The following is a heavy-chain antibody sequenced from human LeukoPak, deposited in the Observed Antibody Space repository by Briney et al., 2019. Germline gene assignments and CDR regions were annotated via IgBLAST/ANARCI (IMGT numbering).Heavy chain of an antibody. D-gene: IGHD6-19*01. J-gene: IGHJ4*02. CDR3: AREIPRAGAFDY. V-gene: IGHV3-43*01. Sequence: GGSLRLSCEVSGFTFNDYTMHWVRQAPGKGLEWVSLISWDSSGTYYAKSVKGRFTISRDNSKNSLYLQMNSLRAEDTAVYYCAREIPRAGAFDYWGQGTLVTVSS. CDR1: GFTFNDYT. CDR2: ISWDSSGT.